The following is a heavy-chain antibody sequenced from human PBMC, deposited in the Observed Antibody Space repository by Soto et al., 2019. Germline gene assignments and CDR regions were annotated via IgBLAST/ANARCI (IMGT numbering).Heavy chain of an antibody. D-gene: IGHD1-26*01. J-gene: IGHJ4*02. CDR1: GFTFSSYS. Sequence: GGSLRLSXAASGFTFSSYSMNWVRQAPGKGLEWVSYISSSSSTMYYADSVKGRFTISRDNAKNSLFLHMNSLRDEDTAVYYCARDSTDADSGSYSGDYWGQGTLVTVSS. CDR3: ARDSTDADSGSYSGDY. V-gene: IGHV3-48*02. CDR2: ISSSSSTM.